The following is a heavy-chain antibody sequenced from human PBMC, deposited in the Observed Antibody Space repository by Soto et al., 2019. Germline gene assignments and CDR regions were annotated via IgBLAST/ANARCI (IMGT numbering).Heavy chain of an antibody. CDR3: AIDRYQYAVDGTIDY. Sequence: EVQLVESGGGLVQPGGSLRLSCAASGFTFSSYWMSWVRQAPGKGLEWVANIKQDGSEKYYVDSVKGRFTISRDNAKNSLYLQMNSLRAEDTAVYYCAIDRYQYAVDGTIDYWGQGTLVTVSS. J-gene: IGHJ4*02. CDR1: GFTFSSYW. CDR2: IKQDGSEK. D-gene: IGHD6-19*01. V-gene: IGHV3-7*03.